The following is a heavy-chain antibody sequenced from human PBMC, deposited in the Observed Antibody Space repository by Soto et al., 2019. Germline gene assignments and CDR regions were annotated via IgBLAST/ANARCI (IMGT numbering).Heavy chain of an antibody. CDR1: GLIASSND. CDR2: IYSADNT. CDR3: ARGSLY. V-gene: IGHV3-66*01. Sequence: GGSLRLSCAASGLIASSNDMSWVRQAPGKGLECVSIIYSADNTFYVDSVKGRFIISRDNSKNTVYLQMNSLRADDTAVYYCARGSLYWGHGTLVTVSS. J-gene: IGHJ4*01.